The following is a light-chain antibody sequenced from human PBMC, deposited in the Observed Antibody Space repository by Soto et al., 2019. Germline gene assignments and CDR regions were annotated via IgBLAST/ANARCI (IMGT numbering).Light chain of an antibody. CDR3: LQDYKQYT. CDR1: EGIRND. V-gene: IGKV1-6*01. CDR2: AAS. Sequence: AIQMTQSPSSLSASVGDRVTITCRSSEGIRNDLGWYQQKPGKAPKLLIYAASSLKSGVPSRFSGSGSGTDFTLTISSLQPEDFATYYCLQDYKQYTFGQGTKLEIK. J-gene: IGKJ2*01.